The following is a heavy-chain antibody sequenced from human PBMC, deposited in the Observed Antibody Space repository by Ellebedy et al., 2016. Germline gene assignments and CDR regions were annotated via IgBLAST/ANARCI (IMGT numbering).Heavy chain of an antibody. Sequence: ASVKVSCKASGGTFSSYAISWVRQAPGQGLEWMGRIIPILGIANYAQKFQGRVTITADKSTSTAYMELSSLRSEDTAVYYCARVGGIRGTNWFDPWGQGTLVTVSS. CDR3: ARVGGIRGTNWFDP. CDR2: IIPILGIA. V-gene: IGHV1-69*04. J-gene: IGHJ5*02. D-gene: IGHD3-16*01. CDR1: GGTFSSYA.